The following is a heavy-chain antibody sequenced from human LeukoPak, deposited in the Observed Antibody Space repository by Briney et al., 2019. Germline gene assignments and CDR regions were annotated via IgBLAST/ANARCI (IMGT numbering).Heavy chain of an antibody. V-gene: IGHV3-53*01. CDR1: RFTVSNNY. D-gene: IGHD1-26*01. CDR3: ARDYRSEYYYYYGMDV. J-gene: IGHJ6*02. Sequence: GGSLRLSCAASRFTVSNNYMSWVRQAPGKGLEWVSVIYSGGSTYYADSVKGRFTISRDNFKNTLYLQMNSLRAEDTAVYYCARDYRSEYYYYYGMDVWGQGTTVTVSS. CDR2: IYSGGST.